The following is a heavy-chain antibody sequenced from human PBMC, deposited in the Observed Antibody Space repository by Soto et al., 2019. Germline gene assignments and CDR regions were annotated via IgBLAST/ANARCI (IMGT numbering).Heavy chain of an antibody. V-gene: IGHV3-74*01. CDR1: GFTFSSYW. CDR3: ARDTENYDFWSGYYPFLCMDV. D-gene: IGHD3-3*01. CDR2: INSDGSST. Sequence: HPGGSLRLSCAASGFTFSSYWMHWVRQAPGKGLVWVSRINSDGSSTSYADSVKGRFTISRDNAKNTLYLQMNSLRAEDTAVYYCARDTENYDFWSGYYPFLCMDVWGQGTTVTVSS. J-gene: IGHJ6*02.